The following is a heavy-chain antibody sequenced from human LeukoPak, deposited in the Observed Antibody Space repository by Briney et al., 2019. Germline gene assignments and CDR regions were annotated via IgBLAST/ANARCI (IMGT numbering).Heavy chain of an antibody. Sequence: ASVTVSCQASGYTFTSYGISWVRQAPGQGLEWMGWISAYNGNTNYPQKLQGRVTMTTDTSTSTAYMELRSLRSDDTAVYYCARDRSSIPYYDILTGYSGLDYWGQGTLVTVSS. J-gene: IGHJ4*02. CDR2: ISAYNGNT. CDR3: ARDRSSIPYYDILTGYSGLDY. D-gene: IGHD3-9*01. V-gene: IGHV1-18*01. CDR1: GYTFTSYG.